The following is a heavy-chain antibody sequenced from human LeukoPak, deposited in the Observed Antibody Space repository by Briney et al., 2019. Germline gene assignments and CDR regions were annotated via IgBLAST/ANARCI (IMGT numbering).Heavy chain of an antibody. CDR3: ARDMNRGYYYGMDV. CDR1: GFTFSSYS. Sequence: GGSLRLSCAASGFTFSSYSMNWVRQAPGKGLEWVSSISSSSYIYYADSVKGRFIISRDNAKNSLYLQMNSLRAEDTAVYYCARDMNRGYYYGMDVWGQGTTVTVSS. V-gene: IGHV3-21*01. CDR2: ISSSSYI. J-gene: IGHJ6*02. D-gene: IGHD1/OR15-1a*01.